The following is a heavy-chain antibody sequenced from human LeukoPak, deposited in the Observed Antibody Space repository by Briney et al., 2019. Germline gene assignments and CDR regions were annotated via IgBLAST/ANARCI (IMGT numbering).Heavy chain of an antibody. Sequence: ASVKVSCKASGYTFTSYDTNWVRQATGQGLEWMGWMNPNSGNTGYAQKFQGRVTMTRNTSISTAYMELSSLRSEDTAVYYCARGGPKQLGVPEYYMDVWGKGTTVTVSS. CDR2: MNPNSGNT. V-gene: IGHV1-8*01. CDR3: ARGGPKQLGVPEYYMDV. D-gene: IGHD6-6*01. CDR1: GYTFTSYD. J-gene: IGHJ6*03.